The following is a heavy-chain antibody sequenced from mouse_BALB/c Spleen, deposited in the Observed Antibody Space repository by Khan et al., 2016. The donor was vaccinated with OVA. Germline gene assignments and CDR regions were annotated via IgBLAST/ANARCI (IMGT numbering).Heavy chain of an antibody. CDR2: IISGDIYT. CDR1: GFTFSSYG. V-gene: IGHV5-6*01. CDR3: AKKGYGGGFAY. J-gene: IGHJ3*01. Sequence: EVQLQESGGDLVKPGGSLKLSCAASGFTFSSYGMSWVRQTPDKRLEWVAIIISGDIYTYYPDSVKGRFTISRDNAKNTLYLQMSSLKSEDTAMYYSAKKGYGGGFAYWGQGTLVTVSA. D-gene: IGHD1-1*01.